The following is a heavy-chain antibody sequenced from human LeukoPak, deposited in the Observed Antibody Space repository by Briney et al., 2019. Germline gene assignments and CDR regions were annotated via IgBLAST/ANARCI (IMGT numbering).Heavy chain of an antibody. CDR3: AKSDSIGYPSFDY. CDR1: GYTFTGYW. V-gene: IGHV1-46*01. Sequence: GASVKVSCKAFGYTFTGYWMHWVRQAPGQGLEWMGIINPSGGSTSYAQKFQGRVTMTRDTSTSTVYMELSSLRAEDTAIYYCAKSDSIGYPSFDYWGQGTLVTVSS. CDR2: INPSGGST. J-gene: IGHJ4*02. D-gene: IGHD3-22*01.